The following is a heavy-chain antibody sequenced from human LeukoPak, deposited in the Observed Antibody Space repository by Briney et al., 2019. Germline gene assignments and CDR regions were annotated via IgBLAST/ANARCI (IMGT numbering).Heavy chain of an antibody. J-gene: IGHJ4*02. CDR1: GGSITNDDYY. V-gene: IGHV4-61*02. D-gene: IGHD3-22*01. Sequence: SQTLSLTCSVSGGSITNDDYYWSWIRQPAGKGLEWIGRIYTTGSSNYNPSLKSRVTISVDTSKNQFSLMLSSVTAADTAVYYCASHRPNPDSSGYYHYRPYYFDYWGQGTLVTVSS. CDR3: ASHRPNPDSSGYYHYRPYYFDY. CDR2: IYTTGSS.